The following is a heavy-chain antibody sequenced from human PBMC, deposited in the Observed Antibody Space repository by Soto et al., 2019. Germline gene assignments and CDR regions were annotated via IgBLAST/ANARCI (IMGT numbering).Heavy chain of an antibody. Sequence: ASVKVSCKVSGYTVSEVSIHWVRQAPRKGREWLGRVEPEDGETVYAQTFQGRVPMTEDTSIDTAYMELSGLRPEDSAVYYSAKEGGIATLGRIHGSYYYYPLDGWGQGTTVTV. CDR2: VEPEDGET. CDR1: GYTVSEVS. D-gene: IGHD1-26*01. V-gene: IGHV1-24*01. J-gene: IGHJ6*02. CDR3: AKEGGIATLGRIHGSYYYYPLDG.